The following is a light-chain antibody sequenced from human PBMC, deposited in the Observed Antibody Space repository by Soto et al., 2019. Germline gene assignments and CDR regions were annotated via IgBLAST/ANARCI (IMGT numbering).Light chain of an antibody. V-gene: IGKV3-20*01. CDR1: QTVISNY. CDR2: GAS. Sequence: EIVLTQSPGTLSLSPGERATLSCRASQTVISNYLAWYQQKPGQAPGLLIYGASSRATGIPDRFSGSGSGADFTLTISRLEPEDCAVYYCQQYATTPFTFGPGTKVDIK. CDR3: QQYATTPFT. J-gene: IGKJ3*01.